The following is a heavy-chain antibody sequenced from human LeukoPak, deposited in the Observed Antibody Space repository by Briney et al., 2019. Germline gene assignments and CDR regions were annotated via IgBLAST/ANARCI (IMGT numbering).Heavy chain of an antibody. CDR3: ARQPKRENYFDY. V-gene: IGHV3-23*01. CDR1: GFTFSSYG. J-gene: IGHJ4*02. Sequence: GGSLRLSCAASGFTFSSYGMSWVRQAPGKGLEWVSAISGSGGSTYYADSVKGRFTISRDNSKNTLYLQMNSLRAEDTAVYYCARQPKRENYFDYWGQGTLVTVSS. D-gene: IGHD1-26*01. CDR2: ISGSGGST.